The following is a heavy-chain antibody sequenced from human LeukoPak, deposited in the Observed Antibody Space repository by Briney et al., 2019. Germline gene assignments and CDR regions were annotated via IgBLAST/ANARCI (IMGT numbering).Heavy chain of an antibody. Sequence: PGGSLRLSCAASGFTFSSYAMHWVRQAPGKGLEWVAVISYDGSNKYYADSVKGRFTISRDNSKNTLYLQMNSLRAEDTAVYYCARAGPYYGSGSYYNPFDYWGQGTLVTVSS. CDR1: GFTFSSYA. CDR3: ARAGPYYGSGSYYNPFDY. D-gene: IGHD3-10*01. V-gene: IGHV3-30-3*01. CDR2: ISYDGSNK. J-gene: IGHJ4*02.